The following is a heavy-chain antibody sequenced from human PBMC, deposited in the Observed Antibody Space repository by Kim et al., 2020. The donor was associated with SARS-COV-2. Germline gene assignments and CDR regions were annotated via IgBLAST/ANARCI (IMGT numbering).Heavy chain of an antibody. CDR2: ISSNGGST. CDR1: GFTCSSYA. CDR3: ELFGRGGLMDV. V-gene: IGHV3-64D*09. D-gene: IGHD3-10*01. J-gene: IGHJ6*02. Sequence: GGSLRLSCSASGFTCSSYAMHWVRQAPGKVLEYVSAISSNGGSTYDADSVKCRFTISRDNSKTTLYLQMSSLSAEDTAVYYCELFGRGGLMDVWDQGTTVTVSS.